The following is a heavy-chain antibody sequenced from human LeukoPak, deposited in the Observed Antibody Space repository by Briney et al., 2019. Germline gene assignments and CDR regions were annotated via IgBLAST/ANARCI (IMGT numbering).Heavy chain of an antibody. D-gene: IGHD3-10*01. J-gene: IGHJ6*02. Sequence: PSETLSLTCTVSSGSISSYYWSWIRQPPGKGLEWIGYIYYSGSTNYNPSLKSRVTISVDTSKNQFSLKLSSVTAADTAVYYCARRPEMVRGVYYYGMDVWRQGTTVTVSS. CDR3: ARRPEMVRGVYYYGMDV. CDR1: SGSISSYY. V-gene: IGHV4-59*01. CDR2: IYYSGST.